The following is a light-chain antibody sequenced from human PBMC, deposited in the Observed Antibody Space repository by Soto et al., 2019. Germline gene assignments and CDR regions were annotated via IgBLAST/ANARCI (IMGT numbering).Light chain of an antibody. CDR1: QSISSY. V-gene: IGKV1-39*01. CDR2: AAS. CDR3: QQSYSTLWT. Sequence: DIPMTQSPSSLSASVGDRVTITCRASQSISSYLNWYQQKPGKAPRLLIYAASILQSGVPSRFSGSESGTDFTLTISSLQPEDFATYYCQQSYSTLWTFGQGTKVEIK. J-gene: IGKJ1*01.